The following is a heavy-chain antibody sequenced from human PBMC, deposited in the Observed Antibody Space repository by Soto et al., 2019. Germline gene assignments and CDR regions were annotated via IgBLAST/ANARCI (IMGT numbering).Heavy chain of an antibody. V-gene: IGHV4-39*01. D-gene: IGHD4-17*01. CDR1: GGSITSSSYY. CDR3: ARQRTTVVTQAYFDH. CDR2: IYYSGRS. Sequence: SETLSLTCTVSGGSITSSSYYWGWIRQPLGKGLEWIGGIYYSGRSYYNPSLKSRVTMSVDTSKNQFSLTLNSVTAADAAVYYCARQRTTVVTQAYFDHWGQGTLVTVSS. J-gene: IGHJ4*02.